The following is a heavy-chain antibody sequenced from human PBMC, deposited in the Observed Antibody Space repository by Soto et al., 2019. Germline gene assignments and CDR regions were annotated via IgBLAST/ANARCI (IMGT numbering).Heavy chain of an antibody. D-gene: IGHD6-13*01. V-gene: IGHV3-33*01. Sequence: QVQLVESGGGVIQHGRSLRLSCTASGFTFSNHAMHWVRQAPGKGLEWVAQIWYDGSVKNYADSMKGRFTVSRDSPKNTLFLQMNSLRVEDTAVYYCPRDGQHLAPYAFDIWGQGTLVTVSS. CDR2: IWYDGSVK. CDR1: GFTFSNHA. J-gene: IGHJ3*02. CDR3: PRDGQHLAPYAFDI.